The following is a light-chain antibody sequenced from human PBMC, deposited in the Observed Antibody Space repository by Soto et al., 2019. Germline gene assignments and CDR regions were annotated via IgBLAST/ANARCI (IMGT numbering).Light chain of an antibody. Sequence: QSAITEPPSALGSPGQSVTISSTGTSCDVGGYNYVSWYQQHPGKAPKLMIYEVSKRPSGVPDRFSGSKSGNTASLTVSGLQAEDEADYYCSSYAGSNILFGTGTKVTVL. CDR3: SSYAGSNIL. J-gene: IGLJ1*01. CDR2: EVS. CDR1: SCDVGGYNY. V-gene: IGLV2-8*01.